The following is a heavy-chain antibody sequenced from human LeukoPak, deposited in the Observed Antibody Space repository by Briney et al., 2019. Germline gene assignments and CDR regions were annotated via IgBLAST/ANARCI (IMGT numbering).Heavy chain of an antibody. CDR1: GFTFSSYA. CDR2: ISGSGGST. V-gene: IGHV3-23*01. D-gene: IGHD2-2*01. CDR3: AKDEYSNIVVVSAAIDY. Sequence: GGSLRLSCAASGFTFSSYAMSWVRQAPGKGLEWVSAISGSGGSTYYADSVKGRFTISRDNSKNTLYLQMNSLRAEDTAVYYCAKDEYSNIVVVSAAIDYWGQGTLVTVSS. J-gene: IGHJ4*02.